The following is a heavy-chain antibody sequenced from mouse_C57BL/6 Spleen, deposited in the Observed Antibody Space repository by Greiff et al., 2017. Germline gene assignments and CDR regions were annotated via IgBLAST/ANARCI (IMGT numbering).Heavy chain of an antibody. V-gene: IGHV2-5*01. CDR3: AKNKGLENDVYYFDY. J-gene: IGHJ2*01. D-gene: IGHD3-1*01. CDR1: GFSLTSYG. Sequence: VMLVESGPGLVQPSQSLSITCTVSGFSLTSYGVHWVRQSPGKGLEWLGVIWRGGSTDYNAAFMSRLSITKDNSKSQVFFKMNSLQADDTAIYYWAKNKGLENDVYYFDYWGQGTTLTVSS. CDR2: IWRGGST.